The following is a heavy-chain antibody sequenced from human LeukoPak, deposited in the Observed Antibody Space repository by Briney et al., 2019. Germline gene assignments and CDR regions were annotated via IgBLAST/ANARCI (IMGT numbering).Heavy chain of an antibody. Sequence: GGSLRLSCAASGFTFSTYNMNWVRQAPGKGLEWVSYISSSSTTIYYADSVKGRFTISRDNSKNTLYLQMNSLRAEDTAVYYCARARGPSNWGTFDYWGQGTLVTVSS. D-gene: IGHD7-27*01. CDR2: ISSSSTTI. CDR1: GFTFSTYN. V-gene: IGHV3-48*01. J-gene: IGHJ4*02. CDR3: ARARGPSNWGTFDY.